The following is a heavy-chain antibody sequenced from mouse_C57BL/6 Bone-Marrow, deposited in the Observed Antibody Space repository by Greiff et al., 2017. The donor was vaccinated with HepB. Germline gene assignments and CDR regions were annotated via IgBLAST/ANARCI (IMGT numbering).Heavy chain of an antibody. Sequence: QVQLKQSGAELVKPGASVKLSCKASGYTFTSYWMHWVKQRPGQGLEWIGMIHPNSGSTNYNEKFKSKATLTVDKSSSTAYMQLSSLTSEDSAVYYCARWLLRGGFAYWGQGTLVTVSA. CDR3: ARWLLRGGFAY. V-gene: IGHV1-64*01. CDR1: GYTFTSYW. CDR2: IHPNSGST. D-gene: IGHD2-3*01. J-gene: IGHJ3*01.